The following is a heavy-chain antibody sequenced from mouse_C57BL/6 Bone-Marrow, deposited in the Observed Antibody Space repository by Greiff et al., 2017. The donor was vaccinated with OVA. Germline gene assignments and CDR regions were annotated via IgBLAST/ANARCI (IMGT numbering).Heavy chain of an antibody. Sequence: EVQVVESGGGLVQPGGSLSLSCAASGFTFTDYYMSWVRQPPGKALEWLGFIRNKANGYTTEYSASVKGRFTISRDNSQSILYLQMNALRAEDSATYYCARSLLRSYYFDYWGQGTTLTVSS. D-gene: IGHD1-1*01. CDR2: IRNKANGYTT. CDR3: ARSLLRSYYFDY. V-gene: IGHV7-3*01. J-gene: IGHJ2*01. CDR1: GFTFTDYY.